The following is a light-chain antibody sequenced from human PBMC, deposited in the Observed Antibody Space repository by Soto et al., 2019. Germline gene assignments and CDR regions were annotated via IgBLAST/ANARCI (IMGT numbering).Light chain of an antibody. CDR3: LTYGNFWP. CDR2: GAS. V-gene: IGKV3-20*01. J-gene: IGKJ1*01. CDR1: QSVRSN. Sequence: NQSPATMSVSSGEIVHPPCRASQSVRSNLAWYQQHPGQAPRLLIYGASSRATGIPDRFIGSGSGTDFSLTFRRLEPDEFAVDDCLTYGNFWPFALETKV.